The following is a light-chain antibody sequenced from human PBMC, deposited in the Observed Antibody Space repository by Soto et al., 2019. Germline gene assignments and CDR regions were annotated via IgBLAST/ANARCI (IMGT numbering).Light chain of an antibody. V-gene: IGKV3-15*01. Sequence: EIVMTQSPATLSVSPGERATLSCRASQSVSSNLAWYQQKPGQAPRLLIYGASNRATGIPARFSGSGSGTEFTLTISSLQSEDFAVYYCQQYNNWPLTFGGGTKVDIK. J-gene: IGKJ4*01. CDR3: QQYNNWPLT. CDR2: GAS. CDR1: QSVSSN.